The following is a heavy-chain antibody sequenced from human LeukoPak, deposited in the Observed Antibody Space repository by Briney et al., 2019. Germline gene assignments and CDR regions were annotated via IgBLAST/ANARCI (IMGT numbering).Heavy chain of an antibody. CDR3: ARDVGGGPFFDY. J-gene: IGHJ4*02. D-gene: IGHD2-15*01. V-gene: IGHV4-59*01. CDR1: GGSISGYY. CDR2: IYYGGST. Sequence: SSETLSLTCTVSGGSISGYYWDWIRQPPGKGLEWIGYIYYGGSTDYNPSLKSRVTISVDTSKNQFSLKLSSVTAADTAVYYCARDVGGGPFFDYRGQGTLVTVSS.